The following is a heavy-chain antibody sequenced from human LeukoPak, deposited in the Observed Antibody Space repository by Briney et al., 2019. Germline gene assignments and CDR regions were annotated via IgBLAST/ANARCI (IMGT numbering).Heavy chain of an antibody. CDR2: IYPGDSDT. D-gene: IGHD3-10*01. Sequence: GESLKISCKGSGYSFTSYWIGWVRQMPGKGLEWMGIIYPGDSDTRYSPSFQGQVTISADKSISTAHLQWSSLKASDTAMYYCARPYYGSTYGMDVWGQGTTVTVSS. CDR3: ARPYYGSTYGMDV. CDR1: GYSFTSYW. J-gene: IGHJ6*02. V-gene: IGHV5-51*01.